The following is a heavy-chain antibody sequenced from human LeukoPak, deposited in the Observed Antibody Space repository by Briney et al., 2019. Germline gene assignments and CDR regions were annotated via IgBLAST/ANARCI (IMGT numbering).Heavy chain of an antibody. D-gene: IGHD1-26*01. Sequence: GGSLRLSCATSGFTFTIYAMNWVRQAPGKGLEWVSAISHSGGRTYYTDSVKGRFTISRENSKNTLYLQMNSLRAEDTAVYYCAQAPEYSGTYYTFDSWGQGTLVTVSS. CDR2: ISHSGGRT. J-gene: IGHJ4*02. V-gene: IGHV3-23*01. CDR3: AQAPEYSGTYYTFDS. CDR1: GFTFTIYA.